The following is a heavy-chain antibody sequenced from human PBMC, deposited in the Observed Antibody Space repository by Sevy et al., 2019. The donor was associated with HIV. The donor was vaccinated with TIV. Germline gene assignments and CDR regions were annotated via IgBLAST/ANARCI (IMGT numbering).Heavy chain of an antibody. J-gene: IGHJ4*02. Sequence: GGSLRLSCAASGFTFVSYAMSWVRQAPGKGLEWVSAISGSEGSTYYADSVKGRFTISRDNSKNTLSLQMNSLRADDTAVYYCAKDVNDSGDYVLGALDYWGQGTLVTVSS. CDR2: ISGSEGST. CDR1: GFTFVSYA. V-gene: IGHV3-23*01. D-gene: IGHD4-17*01. CDR3: AKDVNDSGDYVLGALDY.